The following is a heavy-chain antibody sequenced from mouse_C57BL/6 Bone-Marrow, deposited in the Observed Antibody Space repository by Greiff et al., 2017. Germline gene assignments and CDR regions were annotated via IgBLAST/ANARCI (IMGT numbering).Heavy chain of an antibody. V-gene: IGHV1-76*01. D-gene: IGHD1-1*01. J-gene: IGHJ4*01. Sequence: QVQLQQSGAELVRPGASVKLSCKASGYTFTDYYINWVKQRPGQGLEWIARIYPGSGNTYYNEKFKGKATLTAEKSSSTAYMQLSSLTSEDSAVYFCARDTLGSSYLYAMDYWGQGTSVTVSS. CDR1: GYTFTDYY. CDR2: IYPGSGNT. CDR3: ARDTLGSSYLYAMDY.